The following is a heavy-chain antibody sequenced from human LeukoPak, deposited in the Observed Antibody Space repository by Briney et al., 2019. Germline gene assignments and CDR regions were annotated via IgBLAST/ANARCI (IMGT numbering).Heavy chain of an antibody. D-gene: IGHD3-22*01. V-gene: IGHV3-7*01. J-gene: IGHJ4*02. Sequence: GGSLRLSCAASGFTFSSYWMSWVRQAPGKGLEWVANIKQDGSEKYYVDSVKGRFTISRDNAKNSLYLQMNSLRAEDTAVYYCARESTAYYYDSSGYYAYWGQGTLVTVSS. CDR2: IKQDGSEK. CDR1: GFTFSSYW. CDR3: ARESTAYYYDSSGYYAY.